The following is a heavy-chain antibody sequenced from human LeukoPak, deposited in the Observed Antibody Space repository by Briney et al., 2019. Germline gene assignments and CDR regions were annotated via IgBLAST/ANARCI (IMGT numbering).Heavy chain of an antibody. CDR1: GGSISSSSYH. CDR2: IYYSGST. Sequence: NSSETLSLTCTVSGGSISSSSYHWGWIRQPPGKGLEWIGSIYYSGSTYYNPSLKSRVTISVDTSKNQFSLKLSSVTAADTAVYYCARHRWDSDYDILTGSYYFDYWGQETLVTVSS. D-gene: IGHD3-9*01. J-gene: IGHJ4*02. V-gene: IGHV4-39*01. CDR3: ARHRWDSDYDILTGSYYFDY.